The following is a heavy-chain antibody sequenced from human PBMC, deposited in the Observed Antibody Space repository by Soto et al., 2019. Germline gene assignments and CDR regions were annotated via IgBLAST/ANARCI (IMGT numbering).Heavy chain of an antibody. CDR3: ARGPTVTTFFYYYYMDV. Sequence: ASETLSLTCTVSGGSISSYYWSWIRQPPGKGLEWIGYIYYSGSTNYNPSLKSRVTISVDTSKNQFSLKLSSVTAADTAVYYFARGPTVTTFFYYYYMDVWGKGTMVTVSS. V-gene: IGHV4-59*01. J-gene: IGHJ6*03. D-gene: IGHD4-17*01. CDR2: IYYSGST. CDR1: GGSISSYY.